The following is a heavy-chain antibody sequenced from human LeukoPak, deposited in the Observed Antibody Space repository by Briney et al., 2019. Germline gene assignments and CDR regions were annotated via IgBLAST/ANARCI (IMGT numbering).Heavy chain of an antibody. D-gene: IGHD2-8*01. J-gene: IGHJ5*02. CDR1: GFTLDDYG. CDR3: AGDGVTNWFDP. V-gene: IGHV3-20*04. Sequence: GGSLRLSCAASGFTLDDYGMSWVRQAPGKGLEWVSGINWNGGSTGYADSVRGRFTISRDNAKNSLYLQMNSLRAEDTAVYYCAGDGVTNWFDPWGQGTLVTVSS. CDR2: INWNGGST.